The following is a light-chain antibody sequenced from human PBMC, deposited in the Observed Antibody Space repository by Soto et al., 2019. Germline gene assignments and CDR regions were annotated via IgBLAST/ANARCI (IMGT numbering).Light chain of an antibody. V-gene: IGKV3-15*01. CDR2: GAS. CDR3: LQDNDWPLST. CDR1: PSVSSN. Sequence: EIVMTQSPATLSVSPGERATLSCRASPSVSSNLAWYQQKPGQAPRLLIYGASTRATGIPARFSGSGSGTEFTLTISSLQSEDSGIYYCLQDNDWPLSTFGQGTRLEIK. J-gene: IGKJ5*01.